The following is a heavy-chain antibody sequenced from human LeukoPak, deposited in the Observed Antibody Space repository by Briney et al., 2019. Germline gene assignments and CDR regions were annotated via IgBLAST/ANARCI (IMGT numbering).Heavy chain of an antibody. CDR3: ATGLLDWSPPDS. Sequence: SVKVSCKASGGTFSTYPIFWVRQAPGQGLELMGRIIPIIDITTYAQNFQGRVTISADKTTGTAYMELSSLISEDTAVYYCATGLLDWSPPDSWGQGTLVTVSS. D-gene: IGHD3/OR15-3a*01. J-gene: IGHJ4*02. CDR2: IIPIIDIT. CDR1: GGTFSTYP. V-gene: IGHV1-69*04.